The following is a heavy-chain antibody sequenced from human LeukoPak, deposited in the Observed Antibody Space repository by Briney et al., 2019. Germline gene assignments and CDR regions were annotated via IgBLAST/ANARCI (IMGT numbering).Heavy chain of an antibody. CDR1: GYSFTTYW. V-gene: IGHV1-3*01. CDR2: INAGKGNT. D-gene: IGHD2-2*01. Sequence: GESLKISCKGSGYSFTTYWIGWVRQAPGQRLEWMGWINAGKGNTKYSQKLQGRVTITGDTSASTAYMELSSLRSEDTAVYYCARGSCSSTSCFMDVWGQGTTVTVSS. CDR3: ARGSCSSTSCFMDV. J-gene: IGHJ6*02.